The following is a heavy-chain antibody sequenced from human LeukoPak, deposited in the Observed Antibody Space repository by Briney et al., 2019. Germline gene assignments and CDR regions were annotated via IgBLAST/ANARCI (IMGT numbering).Heavy chain of an antibody. CDR2: INPNSGGT. CDR1: GGTFSSYA. D-gene: IGHD3-22*01. Sequence: GASVKVSCKASGGTFSSYAISWVRQAPGLGLEWMGWINPNSGGTNYAQKFQGWATMTRDTSISTAYMELRRLRSDDTAVYYCARTYYYDSSGANDAFDIWGQGTMVTVSS. V-gene: IGHV1-2*04. J-gene: IGHJ3*02. CDR3: ARTYYYDSSGANDAFDI.